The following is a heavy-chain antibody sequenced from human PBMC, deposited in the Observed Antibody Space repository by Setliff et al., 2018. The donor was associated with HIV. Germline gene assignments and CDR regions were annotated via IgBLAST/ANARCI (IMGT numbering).Heavy chain of an antibody. CDR2: IDDSSDYI. J-gene: IGHJ6*03. V-gene: IGHV3-21*06. D-gene: IGHD3-10*01. CDR1: GFTFTRHT. Sequence: GGSLRLSCAASGFTFTRHTIIWVRQAPGKGLEWVSSIDDSSDYIRYADSVKGRFFISRDNAKNLVYLQMNSLRADDTAVYYCARGRGFGESGYSYYYMDVWGKGTTVTVSS. CDR3: ARGRGFGESGYSYYYMDV.